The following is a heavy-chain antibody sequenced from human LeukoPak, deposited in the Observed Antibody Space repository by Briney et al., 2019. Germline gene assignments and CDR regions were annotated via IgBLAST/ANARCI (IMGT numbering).Heavy chain of an antibody. CDR3: ARLCEEWLALGGNYYYYMDV. J-gene: IGHJ6*03. D-gene: IGHD6-19*01. CDR1: GGSIYTSSYY. V-gene: IGHV4-34*01. CDR2: INHSGST. Sequence: PSETLSLTCSVSGGSIYTSSYYWSWIRQPPGKGLEWIGEINHSGSTNYNPSLKSRVTISVDTSKNQFSLKLSSVTAADTAVYYCARLCEEWLALGGNYYYYMDVWGKGTTVTISS.